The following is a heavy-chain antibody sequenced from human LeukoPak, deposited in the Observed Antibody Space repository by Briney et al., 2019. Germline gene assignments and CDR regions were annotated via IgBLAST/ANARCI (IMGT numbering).Heavy chain of an antibody. CDR1: GFTFSSYG. J-gene: IGHJ5*02. Sequence: GGSLRLSCAASGFTFSSYGMHWVRQAPGKGLEWVSYISSSSSTIYYADSVKGRFTISRDNAKNSLYLQMNSLRAEDTAVYYCARGGHGYCSSTSCYMYNWFDPWGQGTLVTVSS. V-gene: IGHV3-48*04. D-gene: IGHD2-2*02. CDR2: ISSSSSTI. CDR3: ARGGHGYCSSTSCYMYNWFDP.